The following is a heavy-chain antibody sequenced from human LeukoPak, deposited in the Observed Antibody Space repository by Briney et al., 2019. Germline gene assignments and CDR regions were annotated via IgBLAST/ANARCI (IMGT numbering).Heavy chain of an antibody. D-gene: IGHD6-13*01. CDR3: ARSSSWYNYYYYYMDV. CDR2: INHSGST. CDR1: GGSFSGYY. V-gene: IGHV4-34*01. Sequence: SETLSLTRAVYGGSFSGYYWSWIRQPPGKGLEWIGEINHSGSTNYNPSLKSRVTISVDTSKNQFSLKLSPVTAADTAVYYCARSSSWYNYYYYYMDVWGKGTTVTISS. J-gene: IGHJ6*03.